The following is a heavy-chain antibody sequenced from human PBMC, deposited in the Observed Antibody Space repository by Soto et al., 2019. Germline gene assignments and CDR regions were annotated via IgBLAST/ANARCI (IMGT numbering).Heavy chain of an antibody. Sequence: PGESLKSSCKGSGYSLPNNWITWVRQMPGKGLEWMGRCDLTESYTRYSACFQGHVSFSADNSNNTGYLQWSSLRASDTAMYYCARYGGSHYVTSDFPYGHDDWGQGTPVPAS. CDR1: GYSLPNNW. CDR2: CDLTESYT. D-gene: IGHD3-22*01. V-gene: IGHV5-10-1*01. J-gene: IGHJ4*02. CDR3: ARYGGSHYVTSDFPYGHDD.